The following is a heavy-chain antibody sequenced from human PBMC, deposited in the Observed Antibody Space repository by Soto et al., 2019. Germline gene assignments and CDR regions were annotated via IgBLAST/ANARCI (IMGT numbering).Heavy chain of an antibody. Sequence: QVQLVESGGGVVQPGTSLTLSCAASGFAFSNFVMHWVRQAPGKGLECVAVIWHDASQEYYADSVQGRFTISRDNSKHLLYLQMNSLRAEDTAVYYCAREGGEEWIDYYYYGMDVWGHGTTVTVSS. CDR3: AREGGEEWIDYYYYGMDV. CDR1: GFAFSNFV. CDR2: IWHDASQE. V-gene: IGHV3-33*01. D-gene: IGHD3-3*01. J-gene: IGHJ6*02.